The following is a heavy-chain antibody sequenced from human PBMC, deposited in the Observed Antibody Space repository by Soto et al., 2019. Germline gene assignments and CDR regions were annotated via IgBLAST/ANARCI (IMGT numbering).Heavy chain of an antibody. D-gene: IGHD5-18*01. CDR1: GGSISSSSYY. CDR2: IYYSGST. CDR3: ARLTQLSAGPPVFDY. V-gene: IGHV4-39*01. Sequence: QLQLQESGPGLVKPSETLSLTCTVSGGSISSSSYYWGWIRQPPGKGLEWIGSIYYSGSTYYNPSLKSRVTISVDTSKNQFSLKLSSVTAADTAVYYCARLTQLSAGPPVFDYWGQGTLVTVSS. J-gene: IGHJ4*02.